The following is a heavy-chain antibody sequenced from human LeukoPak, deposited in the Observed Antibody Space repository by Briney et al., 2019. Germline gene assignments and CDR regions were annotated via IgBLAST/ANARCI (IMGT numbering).Heavy chain of an antibody. CDR3: AKAADWLAADYIDY. CDR2: IKEDGSEK. J-gene: IGHJ4*02. CDR1: GFTLSSYW. V-gene: IGHV3-7*05. D-gene: IGHD3-9*01. Sequence: GGSLRLSCAASGFTLSSYWVTWVRQAPGKGPEWVASIKEDGSEKDYVDSVKGRLTISRDNSKNTLDLQMSSLRVEDTAVYYCAKAADWLAADYIDYWGQGTLVTVSS.